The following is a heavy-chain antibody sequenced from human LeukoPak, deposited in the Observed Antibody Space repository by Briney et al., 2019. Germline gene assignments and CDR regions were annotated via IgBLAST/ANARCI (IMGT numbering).Heavy chain of an antibody. CDR2: IYPGDSDT. V-gene: IGHV5-51*01. Sequence: GEPLKISCKGSGYSFTNYWIGWVRQIPGKGLEWMGIIYPGDSDTRYSPSFQGQVTISADKSISTAYLQWSSLKVSDTAMYYCARALSPRYCSGGSCYFYYFDYWGQGTLVTVSS. CDR1: GYSFTNYW. CDR3: ARALSPRYCSGGSCYFYYFDY. D-gene: IGHD2-15*01. J-gene: IGHJ4*02.